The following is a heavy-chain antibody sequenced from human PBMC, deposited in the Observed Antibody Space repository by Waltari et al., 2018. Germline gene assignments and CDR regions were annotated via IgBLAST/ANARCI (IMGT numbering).Heavy chain of an antibody. D-gene: IGHD3-3*01. CDR2: IYPGDSDT. V-gene: IGHV5-51*01. CDR3: ARTHDFWSGPTKYYYYGMDV. Sequence: EVQLVQSGAEVKKPGESLKISCKGSGYSFTSYWIGWVRQMPGKGLEWMGIIYPGDSDTRYSPSFQGQVTISADKAISTAYLQWSSLKASDTAMYYCARTHDFWSGPTKYYYYGMDVWGQGTTVTVSS. J-gene: IGHJ6*02. CDR1: GYSFTSYW.